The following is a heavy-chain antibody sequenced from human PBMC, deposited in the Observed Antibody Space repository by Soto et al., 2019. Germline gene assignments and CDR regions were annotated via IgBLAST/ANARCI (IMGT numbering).Heavy chain of an antibody. V-gene: IGHV3-73*01. Sequence: GGSLRLSCAASGFTFGCSAMHWVRQASGKGLEWVGHIRSKTNSYATAYAESVKGRFTISRDDSMNTAYLQMNSLKTEDTAVYYCARDDIPGRAVAIYGMDVWGQGTTVTVSS. CDR3: ARDDIPGRAVAIYGMDV. CDR2: IRSKTNSYAT. CDR1: GFTFGCSA. D-gene: IGHD6-19*01. J-gene: IGHJ6*02.